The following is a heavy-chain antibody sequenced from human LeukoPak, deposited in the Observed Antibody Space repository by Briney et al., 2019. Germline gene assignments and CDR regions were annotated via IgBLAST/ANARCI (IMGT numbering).Heavy chain of an antibody. CDR1: GFTFSSYW. CDR3: ARGQWLAPIDY. CDR2: IKQDGSEK. V-gene: IGHV3-7*01. Sequence: PGGSLRLSCAASGFTFSSYWMSWVRQAPGKGLEWVANIKQDGSEKYYVDSVKGRFTISRDNAKNSLYLQVNSLRAEDTAVYYCARGQWLAPIDYWGQGTLVTVSS. D-gene: IGHD6-19*01. J-gene: IGHJ4*02.